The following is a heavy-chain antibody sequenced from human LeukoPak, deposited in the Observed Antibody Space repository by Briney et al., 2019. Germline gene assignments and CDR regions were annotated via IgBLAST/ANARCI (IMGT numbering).Heavy chain of an antibody. CDR1: GFMFSNFA. CDR2: IYYSGGNT. D-gene: IGHD2-2*01. J-gene: IGHJ4*02. CDR3: AKDQGQAVVPRRFDN. Sequence: GGSLRLSCAASGFMFSNFAMSWVRQAPGKGLEWVSTIYYSGGNTYSADSVKGRFTISRDNAKSTLYLQMNSLRAEDTAVYYCAKDQGQAVVPRRFDNWGQGTLVTVSS. V-gene: IGHV3-23*01.